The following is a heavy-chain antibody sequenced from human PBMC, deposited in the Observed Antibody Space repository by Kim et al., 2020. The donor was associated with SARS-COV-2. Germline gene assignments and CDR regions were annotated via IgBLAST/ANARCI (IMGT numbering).Heavy chain of an antibody. V-gene: IGHV3-30*02. CDR3: AKDLTGTYDLDY. J-gene: IGHJ4*02. Sequence: YYADPGKGRITISRDNSKNTLYLQMNSLGAEDTAVYYCAKDLTGTYDLDYWGQGTLVTVSS. D-gene: IGHD3-3*01.